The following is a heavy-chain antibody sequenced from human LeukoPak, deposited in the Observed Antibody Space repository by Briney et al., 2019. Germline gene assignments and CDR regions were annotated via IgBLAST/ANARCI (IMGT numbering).Heavy chain of an antibody. J-gene: IGHJ4*02. Sequence: SETLSLTCTVSGGSISSGSYYWSWIRQPAGKGLEWIGRIYTSGSTNYNPSLKSRVTISVDTSKNQFSLKLSSVTAADTAVYYCARVGTALPFDYWGQGTLVTVSS. CDR3: ARVGTALPFDY. V-gene: IGHV4-61*02. CDR2: IYTSGST. D-gene: IGHD1-1*01. CDR1: GGSISSGSYY.